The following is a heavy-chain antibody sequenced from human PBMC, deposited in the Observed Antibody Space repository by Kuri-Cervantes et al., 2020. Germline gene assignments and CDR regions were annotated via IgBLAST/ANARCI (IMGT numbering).Heavy chain of an antibody. Sequence: ASVKVSCKAFGYTFTGYYMHWVRQAPGQGLEWMGWINPNSGGTNYAQKFQGRVTMTRNTSISTAYMELSSLRSEDTAVYYCARVDSGSYWGGFDPWGQGTLVTVSS. J-gene: IGHJ5*02. CDR1: GYTFTGYY. V-gene: IGHV1-2*02. D-gene: IGHD1-26*01. CDR2: INPNSGGT. CDR3: ARVDSGSYWGGFDP.